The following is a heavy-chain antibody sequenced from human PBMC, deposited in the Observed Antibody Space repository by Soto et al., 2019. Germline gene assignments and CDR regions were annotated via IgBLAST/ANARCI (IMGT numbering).Heavy chain of an antibody. CDR3: ARVMTYYYGSGSYYEKYYYYGMDV. V-gene: IGHV1-69*06. Sequence: SVKVSCKASGGTFSSYAISWVRQAPGQGLEWMGGIIPIFGTANYAQKFQGRVTITADKSTSTAYMELSSLRSEDTAVYYCARVMTYYYGSGSYYEKYYYYGMDVWGQGTTVTVSS. J-gene: IGHJ6*02. CDR1: GGTFSSYA. CDR2: IIPIFGTA. D-gene: IGHD3-10*01.